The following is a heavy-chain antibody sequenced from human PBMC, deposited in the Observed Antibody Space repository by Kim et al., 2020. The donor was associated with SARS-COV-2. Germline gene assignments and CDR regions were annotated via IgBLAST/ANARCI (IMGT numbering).Heavy chain of an antibody. CDR3: TRAAVYSSSWYSLGAFDI. D-gene: IGHD6-13*01. CDR2: IRSKAYGGTT. Sequence: GGSLRLSCTASGFTFGDYAMSWVRQAPGKGLEWVGFIRSKAYGGTTEYAASVKGRFTISRDDSKSIAYLQMNSLKTEDTAVYYCTRAAVYSSSWYSLGAFDIWGQGTMVTVSS. V-gene: IGHV3-49*04. CDR1: GFTFGDYA. J-gene: IGHJ3*02.